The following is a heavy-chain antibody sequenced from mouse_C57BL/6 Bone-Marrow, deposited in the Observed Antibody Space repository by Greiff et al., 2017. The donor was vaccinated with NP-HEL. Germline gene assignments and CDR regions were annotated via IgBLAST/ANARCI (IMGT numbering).Heavy chain of an antibody. J-gene: IGHJ1*03. CDR2: ISDGGSYT. Sequence: DVKLVESGGGLVKPGGSLKLSCAASGFTFSSYAMSWVRQTPEKRLEWVATISDGGSYTYYPDNVKGRFPISRDNAKNNLYLQMSHLKSEDTAMYYCARDRRDYYGSRDWYFDVWGTGTTVTVSS. CDR1: GFTFSSYA. CDR3: ARDRRDYYGSRDWYFDV. D-gene: IGHD1-1*01. V-gene: IGHV5-4*01.